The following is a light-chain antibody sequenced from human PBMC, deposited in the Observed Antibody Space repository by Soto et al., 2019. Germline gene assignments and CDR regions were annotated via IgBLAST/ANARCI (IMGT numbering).Light chain of an antibody. CDR3: SSYASSRDVF. CDR2: ENN. J-gene: IGLJ2*01. Sequence: NFMLTQPHSVSESPGKTVTISCTRSSGSIANNYVQWYQQRPGSAPTTVIYENNQRPSGGPGRFSGSKSGNTASLTISGLQAEDEADYYCSSYASSRDVFFGGGTKLTVL. V-gene: IGLV6-57*04. CDR1: SGSIANNY.